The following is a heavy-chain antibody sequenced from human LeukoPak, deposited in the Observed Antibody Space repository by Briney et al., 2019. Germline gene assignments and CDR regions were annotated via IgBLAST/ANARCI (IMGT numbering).Heavy chain of an antibody. J-gene: IGHJ6*03. D-gene: IGHD6-13*01. CDR1: GFTFSSYA. CDR3: ARDISSMGSSWYGKYYYYYYMDV. V-gene: IGHV3-64*01. CDR2: VSSNGGST. Sequence: GGSLRLSCAASGFTFSSYAVHWVRQAPGKGLEYVSAVSSNGGSTYYANSVKGRFTISRDNSKNTLYLQMGSLRAEDMAVYYCARDISSMGSSWYGKYYYYYYMDVWGKGTTVTVSS.